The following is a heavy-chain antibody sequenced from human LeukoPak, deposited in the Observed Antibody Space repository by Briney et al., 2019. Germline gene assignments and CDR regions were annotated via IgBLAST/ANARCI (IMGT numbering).Heavy chain of an antibody. V-gene: IGHV3-23*01. CDR1: GFTFSSYA. Sequence: GGSLRLSCAASGFTFSSYAMSWVRQAPGKGLEWVSAISGSGGSTYYAGSVKGRFTISRDNSKNTLYLQMNSLRAEDTAVYYCAKDRGIVPAADNWFDPWGQGTLVTVSS. D-gene: IGHD2-2*01. CDR3: AKDRGIVPAADNWFDP. J-gene: IGHJ5*02. CDR2: ISGSGGST.